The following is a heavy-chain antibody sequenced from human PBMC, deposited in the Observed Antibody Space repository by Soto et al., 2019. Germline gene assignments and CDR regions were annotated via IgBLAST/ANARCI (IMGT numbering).Heavy chain of an antibody. D-gene: IGHD1-1*01. J-gene: IGHJ4*02. CDR2: MNPNHGNA. CDR1: GYTFTSYY. Sequence: SVKVSCKASGYTFTSYYMHWVRQAPGQGLEWMGMMNPNHGNASYAQHFQGRLTLTTDTSINTAYMELNSLTSEDTAVYYCEVTTGSWGQGTMVTVSS. CDR3: EVTTGS. V-gene: IGHV1-46*01.